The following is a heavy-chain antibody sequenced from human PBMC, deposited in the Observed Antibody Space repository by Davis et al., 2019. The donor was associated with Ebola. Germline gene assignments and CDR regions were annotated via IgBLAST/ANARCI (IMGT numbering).Heavy chain of an antibody. D-gene: IGHD1-26*01. CDR1: GGTFSSYA. CDR2: IIPIFGTA. CDR3: ARGVGELRFSGWFDP. J-gene: IGHJ5*02. V-gene: IGHV1-69*06. Sequence: AASVKVSCKASGGTFSSYAISWVRQAPGQGLEWMGGIIPIFGTANYAQKFQGRVTITADKSTSTAYMELSSLRSEDTAVYYGARGVGELRFSGWFDPWGQGTLVTVSS.